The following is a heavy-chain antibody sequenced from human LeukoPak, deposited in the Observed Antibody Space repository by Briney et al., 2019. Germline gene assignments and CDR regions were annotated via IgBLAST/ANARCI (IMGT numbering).Heavy chain of an antibody. CDR3: ARLMDTAMVPWYFDL. V-gene: IGHV4-34*01. CDR1: GGSFSGYY. Sequence: SETLSLTCAVYGGSFSGYYWSWIRQPPEKGLEWIGEINHSGSANYNPSLKSRVTISVDTSKNQFSLKLSSVTAADTAVYYCARLMDTAMVPWYFDLWGRGTLVTVSS. D-gene: IGHD5-18*01. J-gene: IGHJ2*01. CDR2: INHSGSA.